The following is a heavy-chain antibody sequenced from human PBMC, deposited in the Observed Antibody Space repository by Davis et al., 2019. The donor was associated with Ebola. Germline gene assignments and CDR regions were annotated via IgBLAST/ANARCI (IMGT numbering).Heavy chain of an antibody. CDR1: GGSIISSSSY. V-gene: IGHV4-39*01. D-gene: IGHD4-11*01. Sequence: MPSETLSLTCTVSGGSIISSSSYWGWIRQPPRKGLEWIGSIYYSGITYYNPSLKSRVTISVDTSKNQFSLKLSSGTAADTAVYYCARHYSRLDYWGQGTLVTVSS. CDR3: ARHYSRLDY. J-gene: IGHJ4*02. CDR2: IYYSGIT.